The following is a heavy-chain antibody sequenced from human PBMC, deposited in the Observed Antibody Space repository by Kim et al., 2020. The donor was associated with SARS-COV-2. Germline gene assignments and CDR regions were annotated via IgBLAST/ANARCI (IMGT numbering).Heavy chain of an antibody. CDR2: GST. CDR3: ARGGGYCSP. D-gene: IGHD2-15*01. Sequence: GSTNYNPSLKSRVTISVDTSKNQFSLKLSSVTAADTAVYYCARGGGYCSPWGQGTLVTVSS. V-gene: IGHV4-34*01. J-gene: IGHJ4*02.